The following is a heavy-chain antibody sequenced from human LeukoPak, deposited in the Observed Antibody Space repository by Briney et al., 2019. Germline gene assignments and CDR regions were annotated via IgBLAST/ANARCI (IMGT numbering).Heavy chain of an antibody. J-gene: IGHJ5*02. CDR3: ARVVGCSSTSCYRNWFDP. Sequence: SETLSLTCAVSGYSISSGYYWGWIRQPPGKGLEWIGSIYHSGSTYYNPSLKSRVTISVDTSKNQFSLKLSSVTAADTAVYYYARVVGCSSTSCYRNWFDPWGQGTLVTVSS. V-gene: IGHV4-38-2*01. CDR2: IYHSGST. D-gene: IGHD2-2*01. CDR1: GYSISSGYY.